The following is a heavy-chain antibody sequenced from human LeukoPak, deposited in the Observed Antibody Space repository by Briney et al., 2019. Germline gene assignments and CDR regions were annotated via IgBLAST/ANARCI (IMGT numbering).Heavy chain of an antibody. D-gene: IGHD1-26*01. CDR3: ARGVYGSQDY. J-gene: IGHJ4*02. V-gene: IGHV4-38-2*02. CDR2: ISHGATT. CDR1: GHSISSPYY. Sequence: SETLSLTCTVSGHSISSPYYWAWIRQPPGKGLEWIGSISHGATTHYKPSLKSRLTISIDVSKNHFSLELTSVTATDTAVYYCARGVYGSQDYWGQGTLVTVSS.